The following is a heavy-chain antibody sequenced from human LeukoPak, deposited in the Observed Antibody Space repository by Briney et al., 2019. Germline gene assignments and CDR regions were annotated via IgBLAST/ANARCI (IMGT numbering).Heavy chain of an antibody. CDR3: ARDRGSSGYYGFDY. D-gene: IGHD3-22*01. Sequence: SETLSLTCTVSGGSISGYYWNWIRQPPGKGLEWIGYIYYSGSTNYSPSLKSRVTMSVDTSKNQFSLKLSSVTTADTAVYYCARDRGSSGYYGFDYWGQGILVTVSS. V-gene: IGHV4-59*01. CDR1: GGSISGYY. CDR2: IYYSGST. J-gene: IGHJ4*02.